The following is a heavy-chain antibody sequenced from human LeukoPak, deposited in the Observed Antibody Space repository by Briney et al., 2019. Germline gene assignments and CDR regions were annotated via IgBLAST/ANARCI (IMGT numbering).Heavy chain of an antibody. CDR2: ISSSSSTI. V-gene: IGHV3-48*01. CDR3: ARTRKRFSRDAFDI. J-gene: IGHJ3*02. CDR1: GFTFNIYS. D-gene: IGHD3-3*01. Sequence: GGSLRLSCAASGFTFNIYSMNWVRQAPGKGLDWVSYISSSSSTIYCADSVKGRFTISRDNAKNSLYLQMNSLRAEDTAVYYCARTRKRFSRDAFDIWGQGTMVTVSS.